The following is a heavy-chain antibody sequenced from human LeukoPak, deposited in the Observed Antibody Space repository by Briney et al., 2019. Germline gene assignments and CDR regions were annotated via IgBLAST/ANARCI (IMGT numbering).Heavy chain of an antibody. Sequence: GGSLRLSCAASGFTFSSYAMSWVRQAPGKGLEWVSAISGSGGSTYYADSVKGRFTISRDNSKNTLYLQMNSLRAEDTAVYYCAKESYYDSSGYYYEESGFDYWGQGTLVTVSS. D-gene: IGHD3-22*01. V-gene: IGHV3-23*01. J-gene: IGHJ4*02. CDR2: ISGSGGST. CDR3: AKESYYDSSGYYYEESGFDY. CDR1: GFTFSSYA.